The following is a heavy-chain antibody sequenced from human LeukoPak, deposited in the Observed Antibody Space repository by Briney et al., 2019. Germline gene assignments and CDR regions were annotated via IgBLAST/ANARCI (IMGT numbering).Heavy chain of an antibody. V-gene: IGHV3-66*01. CDR2: IYSGGST. J-gene: IGHJ4*02. CDR1: GFTFSSYS. D-gene: IGHD3-22*01. CDR3: ARDRHYYDSSGYFDY. Sequence: GGSLRLSCAASGFTFSSYSMNWVRQAPGKGLEWVSVIYSGGSTYYADSVTGRFTISRDNSKNTLYLQMNSLRAEDTAVYYCARDRHYYDSSGYFDYWGQGTLVTVSS.